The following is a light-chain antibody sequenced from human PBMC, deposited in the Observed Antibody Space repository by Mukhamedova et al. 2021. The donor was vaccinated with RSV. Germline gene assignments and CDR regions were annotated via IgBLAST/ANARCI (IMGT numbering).Light chain of an antibody. CDR3: QQSHTTPNI. J-gene: IGKJ2*01. V-gene: IGKV1-39*01. Sequence: WYQRRVHGKAPNLLIYAASTLQTGVPSRFSGSGSGKDFTLTISSLQPEDLATYYCQQSHTTPNIFGQVTKLDIK. CDR2: AAS.